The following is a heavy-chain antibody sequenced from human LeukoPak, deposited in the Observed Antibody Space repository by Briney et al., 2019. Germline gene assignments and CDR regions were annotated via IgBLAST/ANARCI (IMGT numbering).Heavy chain of an antibody. D-gene: IGHD4-11*01. CDR3: ALQDYYYYYYMDV. J-gene: IGHJ6*03. CDR1: GFTFSSYW. V-gene: IGHV3-7*01. Sequence: GGSLRLSCAASGFTFSSYWMSWVRQAPGKGLEWGANIKQDGSEKYYVDSVKGRFTISRDNAKNSLYLQMNSLRAEDTAVYYCALQDYYYYYYMDVWGKGTTVTVS. CDR2: IKQDGSEK.